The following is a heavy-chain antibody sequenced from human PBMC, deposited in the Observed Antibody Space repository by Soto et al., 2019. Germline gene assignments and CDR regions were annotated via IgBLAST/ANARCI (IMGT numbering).Heavy chain of an antibody. CDR2: IVVGSGNT. V-gene: IGHV1-58*01. CDR3: AARRYFDWLLFRGSKSDIRDVFDF. D-gene: IGHD3-9*01. CDR1: GFTFTSSA. Sequence: SVKVSCKASGFTFTSSAVQWVRQARGQRLEWIGWIVVGSGNTNYAQKFQERVTITRDMSTSTAYMELSSLRSEDTAVYYCAARRYFDWLLFRGSKSDIRDVFDFWGQGSMVIVSS. J-gene: IGHJ3*01.